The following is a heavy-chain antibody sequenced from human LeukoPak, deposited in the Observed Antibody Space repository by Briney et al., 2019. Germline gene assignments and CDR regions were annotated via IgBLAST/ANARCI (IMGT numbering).Heavy chain of an antibody. Sequence: SVKVSCKASGGTFSSYAISWVRQAPGQGLEWRGRIIPIFGTANYAQKFQGRVTITTDESTSTAYMELSSLRSEDTAVYYCARDRFEYSYAHNFDYWGPGPLVTVSS. V-gene: IGHV1-69*05. J-gene: IGHJ4*02. CDR3: ARDRFEYSYAHNFDY. CDR1: GGTFSSYA. CDR2: IIPIFGTA. D-gene: IGHD5-18*01.